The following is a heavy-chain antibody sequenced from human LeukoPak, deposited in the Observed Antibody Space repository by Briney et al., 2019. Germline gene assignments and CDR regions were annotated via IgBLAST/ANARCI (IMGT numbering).Heavy chain of an antibody. J-gene: IGHJ4*02. Sequence: ASVKVSCKASGYTFTSYGISWVRQAPGQGLEWMGWTSTYNAKTNYAQKFQGRVTMTTDTSTSTAYMDLRSLRSDDTAVYYCARVHPEFDWLLFGGQGTLVTVSS. D-gene: IGHD3-9*01. V-gene: IGHV1-18*01. CDR2: TSTYNAKT. CDR3: ARVHPEFDWLLF. CDR1: GYTFTSYG.